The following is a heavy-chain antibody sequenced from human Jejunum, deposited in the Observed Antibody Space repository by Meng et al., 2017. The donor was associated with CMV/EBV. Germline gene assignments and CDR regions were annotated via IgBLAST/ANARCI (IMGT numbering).Heavy chain of an antibody. J-gene: IGHJ6*02. Sequence: SGLTLVYYYLTWINRAPGKGLKWIAYMSTSRGAIFNDDSVKGRFPISRNRAKNSLSLQMNSLRPEDTAVYYCARVGSVYDYYGMDVWGQGTTVTVSS. CDR2: MSTSRGAI. CDR1: GLTLVYYY. V-gene: IGHV3-11*01. CDR3: ARVGSVYDYYGMDV.